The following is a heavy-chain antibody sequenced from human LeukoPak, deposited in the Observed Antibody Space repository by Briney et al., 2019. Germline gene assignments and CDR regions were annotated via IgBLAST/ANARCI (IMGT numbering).Heavy chain of an antibody. V-gene: IGHV4-4*07. CDR3: AREVAQGRYSNFDY. Sequence: SETLSLTCTVSGGSISSYYWSWIRQPAGKGLEWIGRIYTSGSTNYNPSLKSRVTMPVDTSKNQFSLKLSSVTAADTAVYYCAREVAQGRYSNFDYWGQGTLVTVSS. D-gene: IGHD5-18*01. CDR2: IYTSGST. J-gene: IGHJ4*02. CDR1: GGSISSYY.